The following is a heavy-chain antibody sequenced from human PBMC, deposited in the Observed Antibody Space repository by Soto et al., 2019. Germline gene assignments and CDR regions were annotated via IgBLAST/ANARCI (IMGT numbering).Heavy chain of an antibody. CDR1: GLTFRTYW. CDR2: VYNDGDST. CDR3: EGRPGYSTGGDY. D-gene: IGHD2-15*01. V-gene: IGHV3-74*03. Sequence: EVQLVESGGGLVQPGGSLRLSCAASGLTFRTYWVIWVRQAPGKGLVWVSRVYNDGDSTLHAASVTGRFTISRDNAKKTVYLPMSHLRVEDRAMYYCEGRPGYSTGGDYWGRGTLVPVSS. J-gene: IGHJ4*02.